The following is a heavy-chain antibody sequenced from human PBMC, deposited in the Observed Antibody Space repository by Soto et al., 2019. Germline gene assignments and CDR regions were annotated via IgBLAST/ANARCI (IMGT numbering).Heavy chain of an antibody. J-gene: IGHJ4*02. CDR1: GGSMSSYY. V-gene: IGHV4-59*01. CDR2: IYYSDSGST. D-gene: IGHD1-1*01. Sequence: PSDTLSLTCNVSGGSMSSYYWSWIRQPPGKGLEWIGYIYYSDSGSTNYNPSLKSRVTISLDTSKNQFSLKLSSVTAADTAVYYCARETNWTAVNWGQGTLVTVSS. CDR3: ARETNWTAVN.